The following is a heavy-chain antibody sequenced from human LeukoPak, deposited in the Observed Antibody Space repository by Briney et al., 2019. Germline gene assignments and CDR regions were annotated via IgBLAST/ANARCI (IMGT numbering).Heavy chain of an antibody. J-gene: IGHJ5*02. Sequence: GASVKVSCKASGGTFSSYAISWVRQAPGQGLEWMGGIIPIFGTANYAQKFQGRVTITADKSTSTAYMELSSLRSENTAVYYCAREISSGGILNWFDPWGQGTLVTVSS. V-gene: IGHV1-69*06. CDR3: AREISSGGILNWFDP. CDR1: GGTFSSYA. CDR2: IIPIFGTA. D-gene: IGHD2-15*01.